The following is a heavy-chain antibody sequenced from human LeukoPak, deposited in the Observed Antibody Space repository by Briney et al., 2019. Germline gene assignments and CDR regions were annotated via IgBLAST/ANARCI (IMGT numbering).Heavy chain of an antibody. Sequence: GGSLRLSCAASGFTFSSYAMSWVRQAPGKGLEWVSAISGSGGSTYYADSVKSRFTISRDNSKNTLYLQMNSLRAEDTAVYYCAKDGRYSSSWYDYWGQGTLVTVSS. J-gene: IGHJ4*02. CDR1: GFTFSSYA. CDR2: ISGSGGST. V-gene: IGHV3-23*01. D-gene: IGHD6-13*01. CDR3: AKDGRYSSSWYDY.